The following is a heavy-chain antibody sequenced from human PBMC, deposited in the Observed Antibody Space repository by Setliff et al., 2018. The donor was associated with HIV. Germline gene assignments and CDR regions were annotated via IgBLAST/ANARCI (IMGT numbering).Heavy chain of an antibody. Sequence: ASVKVSCKASGYSFINYGISWVRQAPGQGPEWMGWISAYSGNTGYAQKFQGRVTMTRNTSISTAYMELSSLRSEDTAVYYCAHSSSWDGDYFDYWGQGTLVTVSS. CDR3: AHSSSWDGDYFDY. J-gene: IGHJ4*02. CDR1: GYSFINYG. D-gene: IGHD6-13*01. V-gene: IGHV1-8*01. CDR2: ISAYSGNT.